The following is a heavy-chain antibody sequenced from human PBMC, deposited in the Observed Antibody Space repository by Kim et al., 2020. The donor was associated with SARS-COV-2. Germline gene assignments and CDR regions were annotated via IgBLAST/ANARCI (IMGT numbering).Heavy chain of an antibody. CDR2: IYYSGST. Sequence: SETLSLTCTVSGGSISSSSYYWGWIRQPPGKGLEWIGSIYYSGSTYYNPSLKSRVTISVDTSKNQFSLKLSSVTAADTAVYYCARQLRYGGSGSYSDYWGQGTLVTVSS. CDR3: ARQLRYGGSGSYSDY. D-gene: IGHD3-10*01. J-gene: IGHJ4*02. CDR1: GGSISSSSYY. V-gene: IGHV4-39*01.